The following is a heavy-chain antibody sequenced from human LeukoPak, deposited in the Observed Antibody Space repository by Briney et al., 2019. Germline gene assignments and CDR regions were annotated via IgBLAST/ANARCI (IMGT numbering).Heavy chain of an antibody. CDR2: IKQDGSDK. V-gene: IGHV3-7*01. CDR3: ARDLDWGWLWYFDL. J-gene: IGHJ2*01. CDR1: GFSFSSYW. Sequence: PGGSLRLSCAASGFSFSSYWMSWVRQAPGKGLEWVANIKQDGSDKYYVDSVKGRFTISRDNTKNSLFLQMHSLRAEDTAVYYCARDLDWGWLWYFDLWGRGTLVTVSS. D-gene: IGHD3-9*01.